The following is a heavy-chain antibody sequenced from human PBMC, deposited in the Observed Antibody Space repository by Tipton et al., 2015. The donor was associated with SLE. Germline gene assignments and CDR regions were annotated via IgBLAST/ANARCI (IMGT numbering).Heavy chain of an antibody. D-gene: IGHD4-17*01. CDR2: IYFDGNS. V-gene: IGHV4-59*08. CDR3: PRHDSDYGYTDS. Sequence: TLSLTCTVSGGSIGPYYWHWIRQSPGKALEWIGYIYFDGNSNGRGNYNPSLKSRVTMSVDPSKMQFSLKVNSVTAADTAVYYCPRHDSDYGYTDSWGQGTLVTVSS. J-gene: IGHJ4*02. CDR1: GGSIGPYY.